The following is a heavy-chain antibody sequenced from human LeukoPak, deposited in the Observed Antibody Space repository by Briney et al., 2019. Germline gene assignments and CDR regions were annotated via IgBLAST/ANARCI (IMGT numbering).Heavy chain of an antibody. CDR2: ISAYNGNT. Sequence: ASVKVYCKASGYTFTSYGISWVRQAPGQGLEWMGWISAYNGNTNYAQKLQGRVTMTTDTSTSTAYMELRSLRSDDTAVYYCARAGVEWYQLLFDHTAGIYFDYWGQGTLVTVSS. J-gene: IGHJ4*02. CDR3: ARAGVEWYQLLFDHTAGIYFDY. CDR1: GYTFTSYG. V-gene: IGHV1-18*01. D-gene: IGHD2-2*01.